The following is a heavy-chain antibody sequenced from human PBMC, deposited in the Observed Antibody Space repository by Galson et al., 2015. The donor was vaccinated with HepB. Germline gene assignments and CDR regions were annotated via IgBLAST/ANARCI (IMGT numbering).Heavy chain of an antibody. V-gene: IGHV3-23*01. J-gene: IGHJ4*02. Sequence: SLRLSCAASGFRFSTLAMSWVRQAPGKGPEWVSTISYRGDNTYYAGSVKGRFTISRDNSKNTLYLRMNSLRAEDTAVYYCAKRGDIVVVATTIYFDYWGQGTLVTVSS. CDR3: AKRGDIVVVATTIYFDY. D-gene: IGHD2-2*01. CDR2: ISYRGDNT. CDR1: GFRFSTLA.